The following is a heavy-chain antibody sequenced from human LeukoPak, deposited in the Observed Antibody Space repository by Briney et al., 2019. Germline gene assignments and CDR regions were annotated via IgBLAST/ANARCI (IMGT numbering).Heavy chain of an antibody. CDR1: GFTLSNYW. CDR3: TRMVTTLSD. D-gene: IGHD4-17*01. Sequence: GVALRLSCAVSGFTLSNYWMHWVRQAPGKGLDWVSRINPDGSSTYYADSVKGRFTISRDNAKNTLYLQMNSLRVEDTAVYYCTRMVTTLSDGGQGTLVTV. V-gene: IGHV3-74*01. CDR2: INPDGSST. J-gene: IGHJ4*02.